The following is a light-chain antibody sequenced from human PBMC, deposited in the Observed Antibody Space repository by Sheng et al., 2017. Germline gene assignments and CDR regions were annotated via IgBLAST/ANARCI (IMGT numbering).Light chain of an antibody. CDR3: LQYYTSPRS. CDR1: QGLSSY. J-gene: IGKJ1*01. Sequence: IQLTQSPLSLSASVGDRVTITCRASQGLSSYLAWYQQKPGKAPKLLIYAASTLHSGVPSRFSGSGSGTDFTLTISSLQPEDFATYYCLQYYTSPRSFGPGTKVEIK. V-gene: IGKV1-9*01. CDR2: AAS.